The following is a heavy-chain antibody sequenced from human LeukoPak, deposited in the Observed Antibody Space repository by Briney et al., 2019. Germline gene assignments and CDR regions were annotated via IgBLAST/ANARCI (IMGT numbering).Heavy chain of an antibody. V-gene: IGHV1-2*02. CDR2: INTDTGVT. CDR1: GFTFTDYY. Sequence: GASVKVSCKTSGFTFTDYYMHWVRQAPGQGLEWMGWINTDTGVTNRAQKFQGRVTLTRDTSITTVYMELTRLKSDDTAVYYCARDGALDYWGRGTLVTVSS. CDR3: ARDGALDY. J-gene: IGHJ4*02. D-gene: IGHD3-16*01.